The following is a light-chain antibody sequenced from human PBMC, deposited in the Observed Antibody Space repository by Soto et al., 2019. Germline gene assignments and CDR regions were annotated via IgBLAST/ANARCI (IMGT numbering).Light chain of an antibody. CDR3: QHRRNWPLT. J-gene: IGKJ4*01. CDR2: DAS. CDR1: QSVSSY. V-gene: IGKV3-11*01. Sequence: EIVLTQSPATLSLSPGERATLSCRASQSVSSYLGWYQQKPGQAPRLLIYDASNRATGIPARFSGSGSGTDFPLTISSLEPEDFAIYYCQHRRNWPLTFGGGTKVEIK.